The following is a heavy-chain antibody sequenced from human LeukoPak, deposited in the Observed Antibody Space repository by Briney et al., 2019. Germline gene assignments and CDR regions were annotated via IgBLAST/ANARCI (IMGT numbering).Heavy chain of an antibody. CDR2: IIPIPGIA. CDR1: GGTFSSYA. V-gene: IGHV1-69*04. D-gene: IGHD2-21*01. Sequence: GASVKVSCKASGGTFSSYAISWVRQAPGQGLERMGRIIPIPGIANYAQKFQGRVTITADKSTSTAYMELSSLRSEDTAVYYCARSLVGPVNAFDIWGQGTMVTVSS. CDR3: ARSLVGPVNAFDI. J-gene: IGHJ3*02.